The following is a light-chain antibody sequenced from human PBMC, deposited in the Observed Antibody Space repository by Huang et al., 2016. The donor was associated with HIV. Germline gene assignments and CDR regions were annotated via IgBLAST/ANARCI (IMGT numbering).Light chain of an antibody. CDR2: KAS. V-gene: IGKV1-5*03. Sequence: DIQMTQSPSTLSASVGDRVTMTCRASQSIGPWLAWYQQRPGKAPKLLIDKASHLRSGVPSRFSGSGAGTEFTLTINSLQADDFATYYCQQYDKYSTFGQGTKVDIK. CDR1: QSIGPW. J-gene: IGKJ1*01. CDR3: QQYDKYST.